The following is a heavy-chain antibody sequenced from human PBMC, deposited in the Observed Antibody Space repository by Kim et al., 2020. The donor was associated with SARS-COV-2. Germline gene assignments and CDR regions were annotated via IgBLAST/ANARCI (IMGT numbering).Heavy chain of an antibody. CDR1: GGSISSYY. J-gene: IGHJ3*02. CDR3: ASQRGYSGYDYEGAFDI. Sequence: SETLSLTCTVSGGSISSYYWSWIRQPPGKGLEWIGYIYYSGSTNYNPSLKSRVTISVDTSKNQFSLKLSSVTAADTAVYYCASQRGYSGYDYEGAFDIWGQGTMVTVSS. V-gene: IGHV4-59*01. D-gene: IGHD5-12*01. CDR2: IYYSGST.